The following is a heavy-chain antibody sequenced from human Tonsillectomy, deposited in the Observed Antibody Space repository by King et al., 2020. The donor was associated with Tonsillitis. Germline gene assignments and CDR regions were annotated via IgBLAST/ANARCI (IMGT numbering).Heavy chain of an antibody. V-gene: IGHV4-34*01. CDR1: GGAFSGYY. J-gene: IGHJ4*02. CDR3: ARGPNFDY. Sequence: QVQLQQWGAGLLKPSETLSLTCDVYGGAFSGYYWSWIRQPPGKGLEWIGEINHSGSTNYNPSLKSRVTISVDTSKKQFSLKLSSVTAADTAVYYCARGPNFDYWGQGTLVTVSS. CDR2: INHSGST.